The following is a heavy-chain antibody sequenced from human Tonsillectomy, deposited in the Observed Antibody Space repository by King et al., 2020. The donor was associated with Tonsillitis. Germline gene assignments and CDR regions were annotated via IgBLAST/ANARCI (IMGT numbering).Heavy chain of an antibody. CDR1: GYNFATYW. D-gene: IGHD5/OR15-5a*01. Sequence: QLVQSGAEVKKPGESLKISCKASGYNFATYWIGWVRLVPGKGLQWMGVIYPDDSDTKYSPSLQGRVTISADRSISTAYLQWSSLRASDTAMYYCARLWSHVDLESTSPHYHFDYWGQGTLVTVSS. CDR3: ARLWSHVDLESTSPHYHFDY. V-gene: IGHV5-51*03. J-gene: IGHJ4*02. CDR2: IYPDDSDT.